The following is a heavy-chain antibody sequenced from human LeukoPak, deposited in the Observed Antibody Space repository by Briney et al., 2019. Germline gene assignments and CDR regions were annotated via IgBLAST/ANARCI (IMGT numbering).Heavy chain of an antibody. CDR1: GGTFSSYA. CDR2: IIPIFGTA. CDR3: ARGGLTGFLEWLNAFDI. Sequence: SVKVSCKASGGTFSSYAISWVRQALGQGLEWMGGIIPIFGTANYAQKFQGRVTITTDESTSTAYMELSSLRSEDTAVYYCARGGLTGFLEWLNAFDIWGQGTMVTVSS. V-gene: IGHV1-69*05. J-gene: IGHJ3*02. D-gene: IGHD3-3*01.